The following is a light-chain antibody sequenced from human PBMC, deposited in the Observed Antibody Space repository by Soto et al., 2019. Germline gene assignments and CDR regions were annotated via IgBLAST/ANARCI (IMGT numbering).Light chain of an antibody. CDR2: DAS. CDR1: QSISIW. Sequence: DIQMTQSPSTLSASVGDRVTITCRARQSISIWLAWYQQKPGKAPKILIWDASSVQRGVPSRFSGSGSGTEFTLTISSLQPDDFATYYCQQYNSYSTWTFGQGTKVDIK. CDR3: QQYNSYSTWT. J-gene: IGKJ1*01. V-gene: IGKV1-5*01.